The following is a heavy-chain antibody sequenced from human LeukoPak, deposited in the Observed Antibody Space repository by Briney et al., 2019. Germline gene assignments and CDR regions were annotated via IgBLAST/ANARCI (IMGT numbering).Heavy chain of an antibody. CDR2: INHSGST. J-gene: IGHJ4*02. CDR1: GGPLSGYY. D-gene: IGHD1-26*01. V-gene: IGHV4-34*01. CDR3: ARFVTGATPFDY. Sequence: PSETLSLTCAVYGGPLSGYYWSWIRQPPGKGLEWIGEINHSGSTNYNPSLKSRVTISVDTSKNQFSLKLSSVTAADTAVYYCARFVTGATPFDYWGQGTLVTVSS.